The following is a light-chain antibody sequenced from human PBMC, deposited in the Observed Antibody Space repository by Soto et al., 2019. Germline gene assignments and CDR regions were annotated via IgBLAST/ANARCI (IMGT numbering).Light chain of an antibody. V-gene: IGKV3-20*01. CDR2: DAS. CDR1: QSVAKNY. CDR3: HQYASSPQT. Sequence: EIVLTQSPGTLSLSPGERATLSCRASQSVAKNYSAWYQQEPGQAPRLLIYDASTRATGIPDRFSGSGSGTDFTLTISRLEPEDFAVYYCHQYASSPQTFGQGTKVEIK. J-gene: IGKJ1*01.